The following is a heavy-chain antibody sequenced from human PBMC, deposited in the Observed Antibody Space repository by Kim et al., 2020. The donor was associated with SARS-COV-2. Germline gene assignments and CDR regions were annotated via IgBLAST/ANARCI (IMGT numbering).Heavy chain of an antibody. Sequence: SETLSLTCVVSGASISSSSCWSWVRQPPGKGLEWSGGVVHSGTTSYNVSLKSRVTILVDNSTNQLSLMLNSVIAADTAVDYCARGVSSSVTLRSWFYPWG. CDR3: ARGVSSSVTLRSWFYP. J-gene: IGHJ5*02. CDR1: GASISSSSC. CDR2: VVHSGTT. D-gene: IGHD2-2*01. V-gene: IGHV4-4*02.